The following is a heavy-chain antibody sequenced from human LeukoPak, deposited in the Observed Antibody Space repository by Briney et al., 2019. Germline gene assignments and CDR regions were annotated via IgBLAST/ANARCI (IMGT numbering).Heavy chain of an antibody. CDR3: AKDRGVTMVRGATSWFDP. D-gene: IGHD3-10*01. CDR1: GFTFSDYW. Sequence: GGSLRLSCAASGFTFSDYWMHWVRQAPGKGLEWVSAISGSGGSTYYADSVKGRFTISRDNSKNTLYLQMNSLRAEDTAVYYCAKDRGVTMVRGATSWFDPWGQGTLVTVSS. V-gene: IGHV3-23*01. J-gene: IGHJ5*02. CDR2: ISGSGGST.